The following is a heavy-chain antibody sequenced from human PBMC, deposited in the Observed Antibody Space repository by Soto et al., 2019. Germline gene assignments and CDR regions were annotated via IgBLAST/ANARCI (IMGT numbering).Heavy chain of an antibody. Sequence: GGSLRLSCAASGFTFSTYSMNWVRQAPGKGLEWVSYISSSSSTIYYADSMKGRFTISRDNAKNSLYLQMNSLRAEDTAVYYCARDLVGATIWGQGTLVTV. CDR3: ARDLVGATI. V-gene: IGHV3-48*04. D-gene: IGHD1-26*01. CDR1: GFTFSTYS. J-gene: IGHJ4*02. CDR2: ISSSSSTI.